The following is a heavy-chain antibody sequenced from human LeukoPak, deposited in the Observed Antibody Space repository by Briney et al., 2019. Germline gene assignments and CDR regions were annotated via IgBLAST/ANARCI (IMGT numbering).Heavy chain of an antibody. Sequence: PGGSLRLSCAASGFTFSSYSMNWVRQAPGKGLEWVSVIYSGGSTYYADSVKGRFTISRGDSKNTVYLQMNSLRAEDTAAYYCTRVSGSYDASDIWGQGTMVIVSS. V-gene: IGHV3-66*01. CDR1: GFTFSSYS. CDR3: TRVSGSYDASDI. CDR2: IYSGGST. J-gene: IGHJ3*02. D-gene: IGHD3-10*01.